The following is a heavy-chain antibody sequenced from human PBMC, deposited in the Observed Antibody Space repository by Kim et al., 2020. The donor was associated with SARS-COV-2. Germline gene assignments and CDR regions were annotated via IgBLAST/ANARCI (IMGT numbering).Heavy chain of an antibody. J-gene: IGHJ4*02. CDR3: ARGGSSYHGDFDY. V-gene: IGHV1-3*01. D-gene: IGHD6-13*01. Sequence: YSQKFQGRVTITRDTSASKAYMELSSLRSEDTAVYYCARGGSSYHGDFDYWGQGTLVTVSS.